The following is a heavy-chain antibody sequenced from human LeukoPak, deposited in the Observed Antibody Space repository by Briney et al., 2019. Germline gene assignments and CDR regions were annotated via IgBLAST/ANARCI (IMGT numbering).Heavy chain of an antibody. CDR2: MNPNSGNT. Sequence: GASVKVSCKTSGYTFTSYDFNWVRQATGQGLEWMGWMNPNSGNTGYAQKFQGRVTITRNTSISTAYMQLSSLRSEDTAVYYCARRFGELLSHAFDIWGQGTMVTVSS. D-gene: IGHD3-10*01. V-gene: IGHV1-8*03. CDR3: ARRFGELLSHAFDI. J-gene: IGHJ3*02. CDR1: GYTFTSYD.